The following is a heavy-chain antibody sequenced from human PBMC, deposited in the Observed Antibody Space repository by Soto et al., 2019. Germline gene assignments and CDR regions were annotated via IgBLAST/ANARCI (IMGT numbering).Heavy chain of an antibody. CDR3: ARDRYYYDSSGYYLGY. V-gene: IGHV1-18*01. CDR2: ISDYNGNK. CDR1: GYTFTSYG. Sequence: QVQLVQSGAEVKKPGASVKVSCKASGYTFTSYGISWVRQAPGQGLEWMGWISDYNGNKNYAQKLQGRVTMTTDTSASTAYMELRSLISDSTAVYYCARDRYYYDSSGYYLGYWCQGPLVTVSS. J-gene: IGHJ4*02. D-gene: IGHD3-22*01.